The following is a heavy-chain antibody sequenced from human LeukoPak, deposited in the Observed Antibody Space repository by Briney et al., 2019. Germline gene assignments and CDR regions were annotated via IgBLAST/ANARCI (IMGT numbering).Heavy chain of an antibody. CDR1: GGSISNYF. J-gene: IGHJ4*02. D-gene: IGHD7-27*01. CDR3: ARRPTGDPKFDY. V-gene: IGHV4-59*08. Sequence: ASETLSLTCSVSGGSISNYFWTWIRQPPGKGLEWIGYIYSSGSTYYNPSLKSRVTISVDTSKNRFSLKLSTVAAADTAVYYCARRPTGDPKFDYWGQGTLVTVSS. CDR2: IYSSGST.